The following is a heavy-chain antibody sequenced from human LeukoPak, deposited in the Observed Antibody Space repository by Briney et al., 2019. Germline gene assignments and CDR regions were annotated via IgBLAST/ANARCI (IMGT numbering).Heavy chain of an antibody. V-gene: IGHV4-4*07. CDR2: IDSSGNT. J-gene: IGHJ3*02. Sequence: SETLSLTCTVSGGSISSXXXXXXRKPAAQGLEWIXRIDSSGNTNSNPSLKSRVTXSVDTSKNQFSLKLSSVTAADTAVYYCARVRGMYINDAFDIWGQGTMVTVSS. CDR1: GGSISSXX. CDR3: ARVRGMYINDAFDI. D-gene: IGHD3-16*01.